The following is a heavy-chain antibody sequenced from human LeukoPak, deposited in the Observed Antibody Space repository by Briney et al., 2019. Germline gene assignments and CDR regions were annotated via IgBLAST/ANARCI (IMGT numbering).Heavy chain of an antibody. CDR1: GFTFSSYA. J-gene: IGHJ4*02. Sequence: GGSLRLSCSASGFTFSSYAMHWVRQAPGKGLVWVSGINSDGSTTSYADSVKGRFTISRDDAKNTLYLQMSSLRAEDTAVYYCARIPIGFGELGNYWGQGTLVTVSS. CDR2: INSDGSTT. V-gene: IGHV3-74*01. D-gene: IGHD3-10*01. CDR3: ARIPIGFGELGNY.